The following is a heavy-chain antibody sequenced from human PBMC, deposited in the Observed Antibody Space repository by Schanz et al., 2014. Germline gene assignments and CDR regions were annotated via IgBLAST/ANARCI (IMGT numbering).Heavy chain of an antibody. D-gene: IGHD1-7*01. CDR3: ASLIGTTSAHFYGMDV. V-gene: IGHV3-53*01. CDR2: IYSGDNT. Sequence: VRLVESGGGVVQPGGSLRLSCAVSGFTVTSYYMSWVRQAPGKGLEWVSVIYSGDNTYYADSVKGRFTISRDNSKNTVYLQMNSLRAEDTAVYFCASLIGTTSAHFYGMDVWGQGTTVTVSS. J-gene: IGHJ6*02. CDR1: GFTVTSYY.